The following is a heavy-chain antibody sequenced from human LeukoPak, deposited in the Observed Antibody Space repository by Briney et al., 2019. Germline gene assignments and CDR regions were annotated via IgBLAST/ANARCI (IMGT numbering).Heavy chain of an antibody. Sequence: GGSLRLSCAASGFTFSSYGMHWVRQAPGKGLEWVAVIWYDGSNKYYADSVKGRFTISRDNSKNTLYLQMNSLRAEDTAVYYCARGPNRAAYLDYWGQGTLVTVSS. CDR2: IWYDGSNK. V-gene: IGHV3-33*01. D-gene: IGHD2-8*01. J-gene: IGHJ4*02. CDR3: ARGPNRAAYLDY. CDR1: GFTFSSYG.